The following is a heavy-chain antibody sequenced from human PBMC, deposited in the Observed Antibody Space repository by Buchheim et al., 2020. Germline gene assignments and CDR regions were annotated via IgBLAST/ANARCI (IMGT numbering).Heavy chain of an antibody. D-gene: IGHD2-21*02. CDR3: ARRRRCGGDCYSIDY. J-gene: IGHJ4*02. Sequence: VQLQESGPGLVKPSETLSLTCSVFGDSVSSGTFYWSWIRRPPGKGLEWIGYAFYSGSTHYNPSLKNPVSISLQSSKNQFSLRLNSVTAADTAVYYCARRRRCGGDCYSIDYWGQGT. CDR2: AFYSGST. CDR1: GDSVSSGTFY. V-gene: IGHV4-61*01.